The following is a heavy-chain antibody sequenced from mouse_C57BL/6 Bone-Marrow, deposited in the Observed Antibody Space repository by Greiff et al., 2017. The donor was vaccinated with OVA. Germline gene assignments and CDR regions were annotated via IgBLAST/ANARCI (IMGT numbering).Heavy chain of an antibody. CDR1: GYTFTSYW. CDR3: ARENIYSNYEGRYFDY. V-gene: IGHV1-61*01. D-gene: IGHD2-5*01. Sequence: HVQLKQPGAELVRPGSSVKLSCKASGYTFTSYWMDWVTQRPGQGLEWIGNIYPSDSDTHYNQKFKDKATLTVDKSSSKAYMQLISLTSEDSAVYYCARENIYSNYEGRYFDYWGQGTTLTVSS. J-gene: IGHJ2*01. CDR2: IYPSDSDT.